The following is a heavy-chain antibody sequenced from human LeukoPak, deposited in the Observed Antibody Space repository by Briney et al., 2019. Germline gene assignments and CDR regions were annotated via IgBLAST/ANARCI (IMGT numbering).Heavy chain of an antibody. CDR2: ISYDGSNK. CDR3: ARGGYSNGYDY. J-gene: IGHJ4*02. CDR1: GFTFSSYG. D-gene: IGHD5-18*01. Sequence: GRSLRLSCAASGFTFSSYGMHWVRQAPGKGLEWVAVISYDGSNKYYADSVKGRFTISRDNSKNTLYLQMNSLRAEDTAVYYCARGGYSNGYDYWGQGTLVTVSS. V-gene: IGHV3-30*03.